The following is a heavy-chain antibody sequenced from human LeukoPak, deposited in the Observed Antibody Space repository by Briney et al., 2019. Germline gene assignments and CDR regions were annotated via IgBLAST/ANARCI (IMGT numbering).Heavy chain of an antibody. V-gene: IGHV3-66*01. Sequence: GGSLRLSCAASGFTFSSYAMSWVRQAQGKGLEWVSVIYSGGSTYYADSVKGRFTISRDNSKNTLYLQMSSLRAEDTAVYFCARMSVTMIVVVSYFDYWGQGTLVTVSS. CDR3: ARMSVTMIVVVSYFDY. J-gene: IGHJ4*02. CDR2: IYSGGST. D-gene: IGHD3-22*01. CDR1: GFTFSSYA.